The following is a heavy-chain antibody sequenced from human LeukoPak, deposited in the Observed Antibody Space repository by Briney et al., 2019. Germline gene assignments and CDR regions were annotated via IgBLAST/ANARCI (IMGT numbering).Heavy chain of an antibody. CDR3: ARHFHYYYMDV. D-gene: IGHD3-3*02. Sequence: SETLSLTCAVYGGSFSGYYWSWIRQPPGKGLEWIGEINHSGSTNYNPSLKSRVTISVDTSKNQFSLKLSSVTAADTAVYYCARHFHYYYMDVWGKGTTVTISS. V-gene: IGHV4-34*01. CDR2: INHSGST. J-gene: IGHJ6*03. CDR1: GGSFSGYY.